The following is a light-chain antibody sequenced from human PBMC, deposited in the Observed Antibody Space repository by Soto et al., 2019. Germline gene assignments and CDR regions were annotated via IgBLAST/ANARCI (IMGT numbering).Light chain of an antibody. CDR1: QGISNS. Sequence: DIQMTQSPSSLSASVGDRVTITCRASQGISNSLAWYQQKPGKVPKLLIYAASTLQSGVPSRFSGSGSGTDFTLTISSLQPEDGATYYCQKYNSAPPFTFGPGTKVDIK. V-gene: IGKV1-27*01. CDR3: QKYNSAPPFT. J-gene: IGKJ3*01. CDR2: AAS.